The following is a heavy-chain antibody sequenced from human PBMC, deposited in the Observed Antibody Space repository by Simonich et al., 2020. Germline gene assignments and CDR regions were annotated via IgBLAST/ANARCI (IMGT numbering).Heavy chain of an antibody. D-gene: IGHD1-26*01. V-gene: IGHV4-59*08. J-gene: IGHJ6*02. CDR2: IYYSGST. CDR3: ARSLGYYYYYYGMDV. Sequence: QVQLQESGPGLVKPSETLSLTCTVSGGSISSYYWSWIRQPPGKGLEWIGYIYYSGSTNYNPSLKSRVTLSGDTSTNQFSLKLSSVTAADTAVYYCARSLGYYYYYYGMDVWGQGTTVTVSS. CDR1: GGSISSYY.